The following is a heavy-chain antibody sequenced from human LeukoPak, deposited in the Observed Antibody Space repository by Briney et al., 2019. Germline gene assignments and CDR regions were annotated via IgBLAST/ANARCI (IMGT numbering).Heavy chain of an antibody. J-gene: IGHJ4*02. CDR1: GGSISSYY. V-gene: IGHV4-4*07. CDR3: AREGRYCTNGVCYNYFDY. D-gene: IGHD2-8*01. CDR2: IYTNGST. Sequence: SETLSLTCTVSGGSISSYYWSWIRQPAGKGLEWIGRIYTNGSTNYNLSLKSRVTMSVDTSKNQFSLKLSSVTAADTAVYHCAREGRYCTNGVCYNYFDYWGQGTLVTVSS.